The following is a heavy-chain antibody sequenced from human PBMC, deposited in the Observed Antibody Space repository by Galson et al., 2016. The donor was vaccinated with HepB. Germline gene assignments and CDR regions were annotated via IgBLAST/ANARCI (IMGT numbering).Heavy chain of an antibody. V-gene: IGHV3-13*01. J-gene: IGHJ4*02. CDR3: ARGVGHDFWCSNYGFDY. D-gene: IGHD3-3*01. Sequence: SLRLSCAASGFAFSSFDMHWVRQATGKGLEWVSAIGTAGDTYYPDAVKGRFTISRENAKKSLSLQMNSLRDEDAAVYYCARGVGHDFWCSNYGFDYWGQGILVTVPS. CDR1: GFAFSSFD. CDR2: IGTAGDT.